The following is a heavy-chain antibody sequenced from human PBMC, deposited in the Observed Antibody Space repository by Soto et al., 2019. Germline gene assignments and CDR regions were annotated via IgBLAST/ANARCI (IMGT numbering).Heavy chain of an antibody. J-gene: IGHJ6*02. D-gene: IGHD3-16*01. V-gene: IGHV1-8*01. CDR3: ARAPATSRIEHGVGESSGMDV. CDR2: MNPNSGNT. Sequence: ASVKVSCKASGYTFTSYDINWVRQATGQGLEWMGWMNPNSGNTGYAQKFQGRVTMTRNTSISTAYMELSSLRSEDTAVYYCARAPATSRIEHGVGESSGMDVWGQGTTVTVS. CDR1: GYTFTSYD.